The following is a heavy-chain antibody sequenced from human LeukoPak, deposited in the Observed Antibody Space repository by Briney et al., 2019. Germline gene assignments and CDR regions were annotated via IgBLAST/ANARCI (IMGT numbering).Heavy chain of an antibody. J-gene: IGHJ5*02. CDR3: ARDGELHWFDP. V-gene: IGHV1-46*01. Sequence: ASVKVSCKASGYTFTSYYMHWVRQAPGQGLEWMGIINPSGGSTSYAQKFQGRVTITRDTSTSTVYMELSSLRSEDTAVYYCARDGELHWFDPWGQGTLVTVSS. D-gene: IGHD1-26*01. CDR1: GYTFTSYY. CDR2: INPSGGST.